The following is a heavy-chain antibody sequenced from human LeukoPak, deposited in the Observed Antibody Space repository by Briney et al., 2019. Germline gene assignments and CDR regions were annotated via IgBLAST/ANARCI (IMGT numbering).Heavy chain of an antibody. V-gene: IGHV4-59*01. CDR2: IYYSGST. Sequence: SETLSLTCTVSGGSISSYYWSWIRQPPGKGVECVGYIYYSGSTNYNPSLKSRVTISVDTSKNQFSLKLSSVTAADTAVYYCASQSGYSSGWTAWGAFDIWGQGTMVTVSS. CDR1: GGSISSYY. J-gene: IGHJ3*02. CDR3: ASQSGYSSGWTAWGAFDI. D-gene: IGHD6-19*01.